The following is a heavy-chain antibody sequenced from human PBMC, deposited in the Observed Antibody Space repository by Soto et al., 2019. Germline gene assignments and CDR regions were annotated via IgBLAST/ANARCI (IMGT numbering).Heavy chain of an antibody. CDR1: GGTFSSYA. CDR3: ARPPLFDYDSSGQSAWFDP. V-gene: IGHV1-69*12. Sequence: QVQLVQSGAEVKKPGSSVKVSCKASGGTFSSYAISWVRQAPGQGLEWMGGLIPIFGTANYAQKLQGRVTITADESTTTADRELSSLRSEDTSVYYCARPPLFDYDSSGQSAWFDPWGQGTLVTVSS. CDR2: LIPIFGTA. D-gene: IGHD3-22*01. J-gene: IGHJ5*02.